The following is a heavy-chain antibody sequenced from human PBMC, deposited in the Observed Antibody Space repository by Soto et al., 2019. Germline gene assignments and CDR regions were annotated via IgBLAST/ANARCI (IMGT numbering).Heavy chain of an antibody. J-gene: IGHJ6*04. CDR3: ARSSIAAADYYGMDV. D-gene: IGHD6-13*01. CDR2: IYPGDSDT. CDR1: GYSFTSYW. Sequence: PGESLKISCKGSGYSFTSYWIGWVRQMPGKGLEWMGIIYPGDSDTRYSPSFQGQVTISADKSISTAYLQWSSLKASDTAMFYFARSSIAAADYYGMDVWGKGTTVTVSS. V-gene: IGHV5-51*01.